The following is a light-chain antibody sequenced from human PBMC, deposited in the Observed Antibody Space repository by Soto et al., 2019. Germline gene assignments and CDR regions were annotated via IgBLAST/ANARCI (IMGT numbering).Light chain of an antibody. CDR3: AAWDDSLNGPV. Sequence: QSLLTQPSSPSGTPGRRVTITCSGSSSNIGKNAVNWYQQLPGTAPKLLIYTNDQRPSGVPDRFSGSKSGTSASLAISGLRSEDEADSYCAAWDDSLNGPVFGGGTQLTVL. J-gene: IGLJ3*02. CDR1: SSNIGKNA. CDR2: TND. V-gene: IGLV1-44*01.